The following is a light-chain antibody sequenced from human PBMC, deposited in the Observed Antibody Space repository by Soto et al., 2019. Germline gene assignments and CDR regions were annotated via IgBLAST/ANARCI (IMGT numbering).Light chain of an antibody. CDR2: DVF. J-gene: IGKJ2*01. CDR1: QSVSSY. CDR3: QQRSNWPYT. V-gene: IGKV3-11*01. Sequence: IVLTQSPATLSLSPGERATLSCRASQSVSSYLAWYQQKPGQAPRLLIYDVFNRATDIPARFSGSGSGTDFTLTISSLEPEDFAVYFCQQRSNWPYTFGQGTKLEIK.